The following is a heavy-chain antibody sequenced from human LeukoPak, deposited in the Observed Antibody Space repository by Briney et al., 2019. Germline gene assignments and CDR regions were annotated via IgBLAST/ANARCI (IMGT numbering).Heavy chain of an antibody. CDR1: GYTFTGYY. CDR2: INPKSGAT. CDR3: ARDLVAISTGSHNWFDP. Sequence: ASVSVSCKASGYTFTGYYMHWVRQAPGQGLEWMGWINPKSGATKYAQKFQGRVTMTRDTSISTAFMELSRLTSDDTAVYYCARDLVAISTGSHNWFDPWGQGTLVTVSS. J-gene: IGHJ5*02. V-gene: IGHV1-2*02. D-gene: IGHD2-15*01.